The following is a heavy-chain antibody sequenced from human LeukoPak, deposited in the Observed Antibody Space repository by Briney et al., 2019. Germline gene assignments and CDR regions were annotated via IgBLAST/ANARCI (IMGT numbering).Heavy chain of an antibody. Sequence: GGSLRLSCAASGFTVSSNYMSWVRQAPGKGLEWVSVIYSGGSTYYADSVKGRFTISRDNSKNTLYLQMNSLRAEDTAVYYCASSSQQLGNFDYWGQGTLVTVSS. CDR1: GFTVSSNY. CDR2: IYSGGST. V-gene: IGHV3-66*01. CDR3: ASSSQQLGNFDY. D-gene: IGHD6-13*01. J-gene: IGHJ4*02.